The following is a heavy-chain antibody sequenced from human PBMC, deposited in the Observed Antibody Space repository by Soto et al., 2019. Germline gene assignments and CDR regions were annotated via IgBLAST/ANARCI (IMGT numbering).Heavy chain of an antibody. CDR3: TGAYYDIDGYILDP. V-gene: IGHV4-39*01. D-gene: IGHD3-22*01. Sequence: PSETLSLTCIVSGGSISSGPYSWGWIRQPPGEGLEWIGTFYYSESTYYNPSLESRVTISVDTSKNQFSLKVSSVTVADTAVYYCTGAYYDIDGYILDPWGQGTSVTVSS. CDR1: GGSISSGPYS. J-gene: IGHJ5*02. CDR2: FYYSEST.